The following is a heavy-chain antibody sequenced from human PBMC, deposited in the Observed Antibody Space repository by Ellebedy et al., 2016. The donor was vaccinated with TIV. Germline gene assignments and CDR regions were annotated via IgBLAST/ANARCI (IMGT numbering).Heavy chain of an antibody. CDR1: GFTFRNFA. CDR3: AKLDSSGYYYGRLDY. V-gene: IGHV3-23*01. J-gene: IGHJ4*02. D-gene: IGHD3-22*01. CDR2: ISSSGVSS. Sequence: GESLKISCAASGFTFRNFAMTWVRQAPGKGLEWVSSISSSGVSSGYADSVRGRVTISRDNSKSTLYLQMDSLRADDSAEYYCAKLDSSGYYYGRLDYWGQGTLVTVSS.